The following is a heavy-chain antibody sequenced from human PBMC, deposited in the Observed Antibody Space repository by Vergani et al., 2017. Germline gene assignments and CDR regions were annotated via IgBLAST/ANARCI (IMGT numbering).Heavy chain of an antibody. D-gene: IGHD5-12*01. V-gene: IGHV3-30*02. CDR1: GFTFRIYG. CDR2: IRYDGTKR. CDR3: ARGVLYWLRDSGYGTPDAFDI. J-gene: IGHJ3*02. Sequence: QVQLVESGGGVVQPGGSLRLSCIASGFTFRIYGMHWVRQAPGKGLEWVAFIRYDGTKRFYGDSVKGRFTISRDNSQTTVFLQMNSLRADDSAVYYCARGVLYWLRDSGYGTPDAFDIWGQGTMVTVSS.